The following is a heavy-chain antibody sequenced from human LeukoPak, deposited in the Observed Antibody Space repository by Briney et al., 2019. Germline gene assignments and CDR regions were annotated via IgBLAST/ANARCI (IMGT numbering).Heavy chain of an antibody. CDR1: GFTFSSYA. CDR2: ISGSGGST. V-gene: IGHV3-23*01. CDR3: AKSRGGYCDSSGSPY. J-gene: IGHJ4*02. D-gene: IGHD3-22*01. Sequence: GGSLRLSCAASGFTFSSYAMSWVRQAPGKGLEWVSAISGSGGSTYYADSVKGRFTISRDNSKNTLYLQMNSLRAEDTAVYYCAKSRGGYCDSSGSPYWGQGTLVTVSS.